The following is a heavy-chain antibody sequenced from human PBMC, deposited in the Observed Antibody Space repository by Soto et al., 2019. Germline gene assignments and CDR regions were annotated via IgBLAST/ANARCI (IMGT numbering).Heavy chain of an antibody. V-gene: IGHV6-1*01. J-gene: IGHJ4*02. D-gene: IGHD6-13*01. Sequence: SQTLSLTCAISGDSVSSNSAAWNWIRQSPSRGLEWLGGTYYRSKWYNDYAVSVKSRITINPDTSKNQFSLQLNSVTPEDTAVYYCAGARSTWGSTWYFDYWAQGTLVTVSS. CDR2: TYYRSKWYN. CDR3: AGARSTWGSTWYFDY. CDR1: GDSVSSNSAA.